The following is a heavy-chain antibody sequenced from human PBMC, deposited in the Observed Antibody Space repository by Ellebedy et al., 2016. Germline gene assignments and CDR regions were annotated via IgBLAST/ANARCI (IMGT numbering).Heavy chain of an antibody. V-gene: IGHV3-30*03. CDR2: ISYDGSNK. CDR1: GFTFSSYG. J-gene: IGHJ4*02. CDR3: ARERESGWYLDY. D-gene: IGHD6-19*01. Sequence: GESLKISCAASGFTFSSYGMHWVRQAPGKGLEWVAVISYDGSNKYYADSVKGRFTISRDNSKNTLYLQMNSLRAEDTAVYYCARERESGWYLDYWGQGTLVTVSS.